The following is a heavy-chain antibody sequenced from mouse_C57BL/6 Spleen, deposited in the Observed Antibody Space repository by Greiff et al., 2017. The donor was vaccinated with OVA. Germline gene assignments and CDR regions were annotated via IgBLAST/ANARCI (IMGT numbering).Heavy chain of an antibody. J-gene: IGHJ3*01. CDR2: IHPNSGST. D-gene: IGHD1-1*01. CDR1: GYTFTSYW. CDR3: ARKENYGSSPWLAY. Sequence: QVQLQQPGAELVKPGASVKLSCKASGYTFTSYWMHWVKQRPGQGLEWIGMIHPNSGSTNYNEKFKSKATLTVDKSSCTAYMQLSSLTSEDSAVYYCARKENYGSSPWLAYWGQGTLVTVSA. V-gene: IGHV1-64*01.